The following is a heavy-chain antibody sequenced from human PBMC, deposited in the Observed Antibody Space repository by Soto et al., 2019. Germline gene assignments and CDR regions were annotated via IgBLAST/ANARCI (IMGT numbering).Heavy chain of an antibody. CDR2: IIPVLGSA. CDR1: GGTFSIYG. CDR3: ARSKSEMPTHNYIDS. Sequence: QVQLVQSGAEVKKPGSSVKVSCKARGGTFSIYGINWVRQAPGQGLEWMGGIIPVLGSANYAQRFQGRVRINADDSRSTYFMYVRRVISGGTTFYFSARSKSEMPTHNYIDSGGEG. D-gene: IGHD4-4*01. J-gene: IGHJ5*01. V-gene: IGHV1-69*01.